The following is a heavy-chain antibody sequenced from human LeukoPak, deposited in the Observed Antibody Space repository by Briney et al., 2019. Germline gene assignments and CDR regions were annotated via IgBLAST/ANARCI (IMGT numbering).Heavy chain of an antibody. V-gene: IGHV1-2*02. J-gene: IGHJ3*02. D-gene: IGHD5-12*01. CDR3: ARVISGYVLSFDI. Sequence: GASVKVSCKASGYTFTGYYMHWVRQAPGQGLEWMGWINPNSGGTNYAQKFQGGVTMTRDTSISTAYMELSRLRSDDTAVYYCARVISGYVLSFDIWGQGTMVTVSS. CDR2: INPNSGGT. CDR1: GYTFTGYY.